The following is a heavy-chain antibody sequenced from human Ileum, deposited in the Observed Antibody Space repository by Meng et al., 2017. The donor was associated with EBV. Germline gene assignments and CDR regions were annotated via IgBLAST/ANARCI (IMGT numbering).Heavy chain of an antibody. J-gene: IGHJ5*02. V-gene: IGHV4-34*01. CDR3: ARYGTCGANSFYCFDP. CDR2: ISHTGTT. Sequence: QVQLQQWGAGLLKPPETLSLTCGVYGGSFSNSYWTWIRQPPGKGLEWIGEISHTGTTKYNPSLKNRVTISLDTSNNQFSLNLNSVTAADTALYYCARYGTCGANSFYCFDPWGQGTLVTVSS. D-gene: IGHD4-23*01. CDR1: GGSFSNSY.